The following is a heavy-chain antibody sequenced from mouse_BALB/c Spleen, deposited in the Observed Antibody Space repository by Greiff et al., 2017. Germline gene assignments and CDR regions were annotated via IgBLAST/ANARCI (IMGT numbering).Heavy chain of an antibody. V-gene: IGHV5-6-3*01. CDR3: ARVVYGNYVGMDY. Sequence: DVKLVESGGGLVQPGGSLKLSCAASGFTFSSYGMSWVRQTPDKRLELVATINSNGGSTYYPDSVKGRFTISRDNAKNTLYLQMSSLKSEDTAMYYCARVVYGNYVGMDYWGQGTSVTVSS. J-gene: IGHJ4*01. D-gene: IGHD2-10*02. CDR2: INSNGGST. CDR1: GFTFSSYG.